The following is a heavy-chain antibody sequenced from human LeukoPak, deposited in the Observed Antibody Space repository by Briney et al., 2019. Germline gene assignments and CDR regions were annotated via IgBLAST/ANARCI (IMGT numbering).Heavy chain of an antibody. V-gene: IGHV2-70*04. CDR1: GFSLSTSGMR. D-gene: IGHD5-12*01. CDR2: IDWDDDK. CDR3: ARNVATMRGWDAFDI. J-gene: IGHJ3*02. Sequence: KESGPALVKPTQTLTLTCTFSGFSLSTSGMRVSWIRQPPGKALEWLARIDWDDDKFYSTSLKTRLTTSKDTSKNQVVLTMTNMDPVDTATYYCARNVATMRGWDAFDIWGQGTMVTVSS.